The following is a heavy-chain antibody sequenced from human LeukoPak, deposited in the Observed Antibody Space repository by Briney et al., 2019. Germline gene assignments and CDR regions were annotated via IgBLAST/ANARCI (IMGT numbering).Heavy chain of an antibody. V-gene: IGHV3-74*01. CDR2: INSDGSST. CDR1: GFVFSSYW. D-gene: IGHD2-2*01. Sequence: PGGSLRLSCAASGFVFSSYWMHWVRQAPGKGLVWVSRINSDGSSTSYADSVKGRFSISRDNAKNTLYLQMNSLRAEDTAVYYCARYCSSTSCYVLDALDIWGQGTRVTVSS. CDR3: ARYCSSTSCYVLDALDI. J-gene: IGHJ3*02.